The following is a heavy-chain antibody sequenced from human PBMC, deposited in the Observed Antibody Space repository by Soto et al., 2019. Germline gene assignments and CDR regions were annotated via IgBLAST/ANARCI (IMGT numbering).Heavy chain of an antibody. CDR3: ARDGSSIAARNWFDP. D-gene: IGHD6-6*01. CDR1: GYTFTGYY. V-gene: IGHV1-2*02. J-gene: IGHJ5*02. CDR2: INPNSGGT. Sequence: ASVKVSCKASGYTFTGYYMHWVRQAPGQGLEWMGWINPNSGGTNYAQKFQGRVTMTRDTSISTAYMELSRLRSDDTAVYYCARDGSSIAARNWFDPWGQGTLVTVSS.